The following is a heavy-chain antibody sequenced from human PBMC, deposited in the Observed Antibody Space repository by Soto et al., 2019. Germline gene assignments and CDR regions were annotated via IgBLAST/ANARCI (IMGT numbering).Heavy chain of an antibody. V-gene: IGHV3-30*18. CDR2: ISYDGSNK. CDR3: AKGSDDYGDYELGY. J-gene: IGHJ4*02. Sequence: GGSLRLSCAASGFTFSSYGMHWVRQAPGKGLEWVAVISYDGSNKYYADSVKGRFTISRDNSKNTLYLQMNSLRAEDTAVYYCAKGSDDYGDYELGYWGQGTLVTVSS. CDR1: GFTFSSYG. D-gene: IGHD4-17*01.